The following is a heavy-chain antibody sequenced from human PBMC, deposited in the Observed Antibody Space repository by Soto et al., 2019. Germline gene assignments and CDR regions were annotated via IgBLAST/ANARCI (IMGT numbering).Heavy chain of an antibody. CDR3: ARDRGYSSGHPADV. V-gene: IGHV3-64*01. J-gene: IGHJ6*02. D-gene: IGHD6-19*01. Sequence: EVQLVESGGGLVQPGGSLRLSCAASGFTFRTYAMHWVRQAPGKGLEYVSAISSNGGSTYYGNSVKGRFTISRDNSKNTLYLQMGSLRADDMDVSYCARDRGYSSGHPADVWGQGTTVTVSS. CDR2: ISSNGGST. CDR1: GFTFRTYA.